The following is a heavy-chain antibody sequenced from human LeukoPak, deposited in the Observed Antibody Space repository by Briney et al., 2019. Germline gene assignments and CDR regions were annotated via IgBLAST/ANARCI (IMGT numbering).Heavy chain of an antibody. V-gene: IGHV3-30-3*01. J-gene: IGHJ5*02. D-gene: IGHD2-15*01. CDR2: ISYDGTNK. Sequence: PGGSLRLSCAASAFTFSTYAMHWVRQAPGKGLEWVAVISYDGTNKYYADSVKGRFTISRDNSKNTLYLQMNSLRAEDTAVYYCVRDRSLDIVMEVDATGGWFDPWGQGTLVTVSS. CDR1: AFTFSTYA. CDR3: VRDRSLDIVMEVDATGGWFDP.